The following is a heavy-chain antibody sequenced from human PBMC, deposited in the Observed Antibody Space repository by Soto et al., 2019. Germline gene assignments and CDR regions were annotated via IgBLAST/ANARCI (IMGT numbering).Heavy chain of an antibody. CDR1: GVSITSGGHP. CDR2: SFHNGNT. CDR3: ARGVNFYGSGSYGSEYWFDP. J-gene: IGHJ5*02. V-gene: IGHV4-30-2*01. D-gene: IGHD3-10*01. Sequence: QLQLQESGSGLVKPSQTLSLTCTVSGVSITSGGHPWNWIRQPPGKGLEWIGYSFHNGNTFYNPSFASGATISVDSSKNQSSLKLTSVTAAATAMYFCARGVNFYGSGSYGSEYWFDPWGQGTLVTVSS.